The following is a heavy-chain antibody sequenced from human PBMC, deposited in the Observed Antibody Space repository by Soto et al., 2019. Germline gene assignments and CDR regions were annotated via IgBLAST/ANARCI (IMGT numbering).Heavy chain of an antibody. Sequence: SETLSLTCTVSGGSMISYYWSWIRQPPGKGLEWIGSIYYSGSTYYNPSLKSRVTISVDTSKNQFSLKLSSVTAADTAVYYCAKGGSGSYSNAFDIWGPGTMVTVSS. J-gene: IGHJ3*02. V-gene: IGHV4-59*05. D-gene: IGHD3-10*01. CDR3: AKGGSGSYSNAFDI. CDR1: GGSMISYY. CDR2: IYYSGST.